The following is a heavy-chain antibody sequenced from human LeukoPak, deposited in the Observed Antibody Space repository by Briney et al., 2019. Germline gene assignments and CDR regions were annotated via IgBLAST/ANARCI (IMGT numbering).Heavy chain of an antibody. CDR2: INTDGSST. CDR3: VRVHMSEDIVVVVAATEIDYYGMDV. V-gene: IGHV3-74*01. Sequence: GGSLRLSCAASGFTFSSYWMHWVRQAPGKGLVWVSRINTDGSSTSYADSVKGRFTISRDSAKNTLYLQMNSLRAEDTAVYYCVRVHMSEDIVVVVAATEIDYYGMDVWGQGTTVTVSS. J-gene: IGHJ6*02. CDR1: GFTFSSYW. D-gene: IGHD2-15*01.